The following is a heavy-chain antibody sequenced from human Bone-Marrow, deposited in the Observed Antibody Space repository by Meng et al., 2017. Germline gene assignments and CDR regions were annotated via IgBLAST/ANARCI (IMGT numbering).Heavy chain of an antibody. CDR1: GFTFSSYA. J-gene: IGHJ4*02. CDR3: AKEALGIVGATRLDY. Sequence: VLLLVSWGGLVRPWGALRPSCAASGFTFSSYAMSWVRQAPGKGLEWVSAVSGSGGSTYYADSVKGRFTISRDNSKNTLYLQMNSLRAEDTAVYYCAKEALGIVGATRLDYWGQGTLVTVSS. D-gene: IGHD1-26*01. CDR2: VSGSGGST. V-gene: IGHV3-23*01.